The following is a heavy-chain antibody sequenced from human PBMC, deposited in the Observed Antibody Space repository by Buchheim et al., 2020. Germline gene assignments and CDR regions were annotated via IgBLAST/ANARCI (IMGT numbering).Heavy chain of an antibody. Sequence: EVQLLESGGGLVQPGGSLRLSCAASGFTFSSYAMNWVRQAPGKGLEWVSAISGSGDRTYYANSVKGRFTISRDNFKNTLYLQMNSLKAEDTAVYYCGKGITSGWIMDDWGQGTT. CDR1: GFTFSSYA. CDR3: GKGITSGWIMDD. J-gene: IGHJ6*02. CDR2: ISGSGDRT. D-gene: IGHD6-19*01. V-gene: IGHV3-23*01.